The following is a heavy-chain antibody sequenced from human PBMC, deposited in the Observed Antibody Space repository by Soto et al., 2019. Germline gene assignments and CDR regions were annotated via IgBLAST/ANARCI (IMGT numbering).Heavy chain of an antibody. Sequence: PGESLKISCKGSGYSFTSYWIAWVRQMPGQGLEWMGIIFPGDFDIRYSPSFQGQVTISADKSISTAYLQWSSLKASDTAMYYCAKQDGDQYPLNHWGQGTLVTVSS. CDR3: AKQDGDQYPLNH. CDR1: GYSFTSYW. CDR2: IFPGDFDI. D-gene: IGHD2-21*02. V-gene: IGHV5-51*01. J-gene: IGHJ5*02.